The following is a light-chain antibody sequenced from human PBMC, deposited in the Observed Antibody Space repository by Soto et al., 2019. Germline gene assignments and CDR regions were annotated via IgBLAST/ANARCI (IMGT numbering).Light chain of an antibody. Sequence: QSALTQPPSVSGAPGQRVTISCTGSSSNIGAGYDVHWYQQLPGTAPKLLIYGNVDRPSGVPDRFSGSKSGTSASLAITGLQAEDEADYYCQSYDNSLSGSGVFGGGTKVTVL. CDR3: QSYDNSLSGSGV. J-gene: IGLJ2*01. V-gene: IGLV1-40*01. CDR2: GNV. CDR1: SSNIGAGYD.